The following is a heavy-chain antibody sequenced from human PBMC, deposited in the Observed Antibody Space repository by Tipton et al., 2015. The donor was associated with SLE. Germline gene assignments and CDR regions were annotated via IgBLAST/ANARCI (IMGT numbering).Heavy chain of an antibody. CDR3: AIAVAGTLFFDY. D-gene: IGHD6-19*01. V-gene: IGHV1-18*01. CDR2: ISAYNGNT. J-gene: IGHJ4*02. CDR1: GFTFTSYG. Sequence: QLVQSGAEVKKPGASVKVSCKASGFTFTSYGISWVRQAPGQGLEWMGWISAYNGNTDYAQKLQGRVTMTTDTSTSTAYMELKSLRSEDTAVYYCAIAVAGTLFFDYWGQGALVTVSS.